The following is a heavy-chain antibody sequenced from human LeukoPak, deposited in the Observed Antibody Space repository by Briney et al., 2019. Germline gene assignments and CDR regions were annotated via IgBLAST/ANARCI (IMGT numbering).Heavy chain of an antibody. CDR3: ARETLRFDP. V-gene: IGHV4-59*01. CDR2: IYYSGST. J-gene: IGHJ5*02. Sequence: SETLSLTCTVSGGSISSYYWSWIRQPPGKGLEWIGYIYYSGSTNYNPSLKSRVTISVDTSKNQFSLKPSSVTAADTAVYYCARETLRFDPWGQGTLVTVSS. CDR1: GGSISSYY.